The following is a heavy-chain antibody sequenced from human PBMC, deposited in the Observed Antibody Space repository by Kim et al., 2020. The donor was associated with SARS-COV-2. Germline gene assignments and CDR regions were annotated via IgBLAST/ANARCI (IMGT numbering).Heavy chain of an antibody. CDR2: ISGTDGRT. J-gene: IGHJ4*02. Sequence: GGSLRLSCAASGFIFNTYAMSWVRQAPGKGLEWVSGISGTDGRTYYADSVKGRFTISRDDSENTLYLQMNTLNAEDTAVYYCVKDRGYGGNSGLFESWGQGALVTVSS. CDR1: GFIFNTYA. CDR3: VKDRGYGGNSGLFES. V-gene: IGHV3-23*01. D-gene: IGHD4-17*01.